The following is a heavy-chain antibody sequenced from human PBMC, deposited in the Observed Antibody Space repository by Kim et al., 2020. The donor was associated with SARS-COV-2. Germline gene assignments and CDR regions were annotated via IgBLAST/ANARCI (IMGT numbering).Heavy chain of an antibody. D-gene: IGHD3-22*01. Sequence: PSLKSRVTISVDTSKNQFSLKLSSVTAADTAVYYCARFDSSGSNAGHFDYWGQGTLVTVSS. V-gene: IGHV4-30-2*05. J-gene: IGHJ4*02. CDR3: ARFDSSGSNAGHFDY.